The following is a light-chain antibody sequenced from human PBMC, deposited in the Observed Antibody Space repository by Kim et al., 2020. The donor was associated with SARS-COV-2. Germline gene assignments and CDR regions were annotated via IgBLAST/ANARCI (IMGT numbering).Light chain of an antibody. V-gene: IGLV3-1*01. J-gene: IGLJ2*01. CDR2: QDS. CDR3: QAWDSSTALNVV. CDR1: KLGDKY. Sequence: SYELTQPPSVSVSPGQTASITCSGDKLGDKYACWYQQKPGQSPVLVIYQDSKRPSGIPERFSGSNSGNTATLTISGTQAMDEADYYCQAWDSSTALNVVFGGGTQLTVL.